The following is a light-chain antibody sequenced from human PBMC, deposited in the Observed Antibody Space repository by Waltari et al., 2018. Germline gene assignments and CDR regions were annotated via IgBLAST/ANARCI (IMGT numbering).Light chain of an antibody. CDR2: DAS. CDR1: RGIDSY. CDR3: QQSYSPPFT. Sequence: DIQMTQSPSSLSTSVGDRVTITCRASRGIDSYLNWYQQRPGRAPKLLIYDASTLQREVPTRFSGGGIGTDFTLTINNLQPEDFATYFCQQSYSPPFTFGQGTLLEI. V-gene: IGKV1-39*01. J-gene: IGKJ5*01.